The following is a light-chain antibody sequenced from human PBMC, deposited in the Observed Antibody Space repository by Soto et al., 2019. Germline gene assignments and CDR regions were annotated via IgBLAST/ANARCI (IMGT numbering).Light chain of an antibody. CDR2: DTS. CDR1: QSVSGY. J-gene: IGKJ1*01. V-gene: IGKV3-11*01. Sequence: EIVLTQSPATLSLSPGERATLSCRASQSVSGYLAWYQQKPGQAPRFLLYDTSNRATGIPARFSGSGSGTDITLTISSLEPEDFAVYYCQQRNYWPRTFGQGTKVEIK. CDR3: QQRNYWPRT.